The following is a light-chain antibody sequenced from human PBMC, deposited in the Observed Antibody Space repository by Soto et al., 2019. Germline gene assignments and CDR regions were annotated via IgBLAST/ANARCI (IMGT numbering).Light chain of an antibody. CDR3: QSYDSSLRV. CDR2: GNS. CDR1: SSNIGAGYD. V-gene: IGLV1-40*01. Sequence: QSVLTQPPSVSGAPGQRVTISCTGSSSNIGAGYDVHWYQQLPGTAPKLLIYGNSNRPSGVRDRFSGSKSGTSASLAITGLQAEDEADYYCQSYDSSLRVFGTGTKLTVL. J-gene: IGLJ1*01.